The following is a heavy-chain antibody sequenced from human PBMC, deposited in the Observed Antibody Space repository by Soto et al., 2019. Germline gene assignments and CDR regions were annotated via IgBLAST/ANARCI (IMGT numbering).Heavy chain of an antibody. Sequence: QVQLVQSGAEVKKPGASVKVSCKASGYTFTSYGISWVRQAPGQGLEWMGWISAYNGNTNYAQKLQGRVTMTTDTSTSTAYMELRSLRADDTAVYYCARRITIFGVVGWFDPWGQGTLVTVSS. CDR2: ISAYNGNT. V-gene: IGHV1-18*04. CDR3: ARRITIFGVVGWFDP. D-gene: IGHD3-3*01. J-gene: IGHJ5*02. CDR1: GYTFTSYG.